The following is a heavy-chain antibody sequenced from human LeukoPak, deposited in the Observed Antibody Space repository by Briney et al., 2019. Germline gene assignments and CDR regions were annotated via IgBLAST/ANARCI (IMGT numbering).Heavy chain of an antibody. J-gene: IGHJ6*02. CDR1: GGSFSGYY. CDR2: INHSGST. V-gene: IGHV4-34*01. CDR3: ARGPPQDIVVVVAARLYYYYGMDV. D-gene: IGHD2-15*01. Sequence: PSETLSLTCAVYGGSFSGYYWSWIRQPPGKGLEWIGEINHSGSTNYNPSLKSRVTISVDTSKNQFSLKLSSVTAADTAAYYCARGPPQDIVVVVAARLYYYYGMDVWGQGTTVTVSS.